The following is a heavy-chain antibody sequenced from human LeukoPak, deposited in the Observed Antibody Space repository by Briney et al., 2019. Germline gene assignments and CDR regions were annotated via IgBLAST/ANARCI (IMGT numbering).Heavy chain of an antibody. D-gene: IGHD2-2*01. Sequence: GASVKVSCKASGYTFTSYDINWVRQATGQGLEWMGWINPNSGGTNYAQKFQGRVTMTRDTSISTAYMELSRLRSDDTAVYYCARDRVVPAAMGYYYYYYYGMDVWGQGTTVTVSS. V-gene: IGHV1-2*02. CDR3: ARDRVVPAAMGYYYYYYYGMDV. J-gene: IGHJ6*02. CDR1: GYTFTSYD. CDR2: INPNSGGT.